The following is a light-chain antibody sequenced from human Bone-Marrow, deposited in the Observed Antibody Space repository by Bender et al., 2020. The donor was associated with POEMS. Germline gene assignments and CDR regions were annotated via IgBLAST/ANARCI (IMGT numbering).Light chain of an antibody. V-gene: IGLV1-40*01. Sequence: QSVLTQPPSVSEAPGQRVTISCTGSSSNIGAGYDVHWYQQLPGTAPKLLIYDNNNRPSGVPDRFSGSKSGTSASLAITGLRADDEADYYCQSYDDSLNGYVFGTGTKVTVL. CDR2: DNN. CDR1: SSNIGAGYD. J-gene: IGLJ1*01. CDR3: QSYDDSLNGYV.